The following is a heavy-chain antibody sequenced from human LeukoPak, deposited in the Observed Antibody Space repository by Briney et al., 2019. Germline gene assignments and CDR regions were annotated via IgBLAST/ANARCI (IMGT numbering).Heavy chain of an antibody. D-gene: IGHD3-22*01. CDR2: ISPSDGST. J-gene: IGHJ3*02. V-gene: IGHV1-46*01. Sequence: ASVKVSCKASENTFTGYFIHWVRQAPGQGLEWMGIISPSDGSTSYAQKFQGRVTMTRDTSISTAYMELSRLRSDDTAVYYCARVLTSSGYYYVDAFDIWGQGTMVTVSS. CDR3: ARVLTSSGYYYVDAFDI. CDR1: ENTFTGYF.